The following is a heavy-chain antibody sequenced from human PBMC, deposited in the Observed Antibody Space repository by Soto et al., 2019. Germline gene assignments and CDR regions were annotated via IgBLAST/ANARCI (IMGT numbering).Heavy chain of an antibody. J-gene: IGHJ3*02. Sequence: GESLKISCKGSGYSFTSYWIGWVRQMPGKGLEWMGIIYPGDSDTRYSPSFQGQVTISADKSISTAYLQWSSLKASDPAMYYCARILGALIVVVPAVMEGAFEIWGQGTMV. CDR1: GYSFTSYW. V-gene: IGHV5-51*01. CDR3: ARILGALIVVVPAVMEGAFEI. D-gene: IGHD2-2*01. CDR2: IYPGDSDT.